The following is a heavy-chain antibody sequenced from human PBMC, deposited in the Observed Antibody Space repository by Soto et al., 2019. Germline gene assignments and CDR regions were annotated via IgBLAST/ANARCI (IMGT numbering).Heavy chain of an antibody. CDR3: ARPDNSGWYPPYYYYGMNV. V-gene: IGHV3-30-3*01. CDR2: ISYDGSNK. CDR1: GFTFSSYA. J-gene: IGHJ6*01. D-gene: IGHD6-19*01. Sequence: QVQLVESGGGVVQPGRSLRLSCAASGFTFSSYAMHWVRQAPGKGLEWVAVISYDGSNKYYADSVKGRFTISRDNSKNPLCXQRNSLRAEDTAVYYCARPDNSGWYPPYYYYGMNVWGQGSTVTVSS.